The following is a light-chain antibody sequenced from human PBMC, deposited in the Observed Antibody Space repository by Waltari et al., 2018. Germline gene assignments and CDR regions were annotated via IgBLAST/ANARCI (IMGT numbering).Light chain of an antibody. CDR1: QDIGND. Sequence: DIEMPQSPSSLSASVGDRVTITCRASQDIGNDLGWYQQRPGRAPTRLIYSASRLQSGVPSRFSGSGSGTEFTLTISSLQPEDFATYFCLQHNTYPWTFGQGTKVEVK. J-gene: IGKJ1*01. V-gene: IGKV1-17*01. CDR3: LQHNTYPWT. CDR2: SAS.